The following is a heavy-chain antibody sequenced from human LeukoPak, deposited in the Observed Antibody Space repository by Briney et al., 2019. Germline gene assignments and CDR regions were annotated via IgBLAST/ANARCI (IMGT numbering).Heavy chain of an antibody. CDR1: GGSISGYY. Sequence: NPSETLSLTCTVSGGSISGYYRSWIRQPPGKGLEWIAYIYYNGISNYNPSLKSRVIISVDSSKNQFSLKLTSVTAADTAVYYCARGDNIVGATLFDYWGQGTLVTVSS. CDR3: ARGDNIVGATLFDY. V-gene: IGHV4-59*01. CDR2: IYYNGIS. J-gene: IGHJ4*02. D-gene: IGHD1-26*01.